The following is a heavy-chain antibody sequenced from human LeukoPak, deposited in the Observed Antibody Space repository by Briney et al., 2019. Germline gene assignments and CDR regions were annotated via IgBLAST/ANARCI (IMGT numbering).Heavy chain of an antibody. CDR1: GFTFSSYW. V-gene: IGHV3-7*01. CDR3: ALRYTYYDFWSGYRGPVDY. J-gene: IGHJ4*02. CDR2: IKQDGSEK. D-gene: IGHD3-3*01. Sequence: GGSLRLSCAASGFTFSSYWMSWVRQAPGKGLEWVANIKQDGSEKYYVDSVKGRFTISRDNAKNSLYLQMNSLRVEDTAVYYCALRYTYYDFWSGYRGPVDYWGQGTLVTVSS.